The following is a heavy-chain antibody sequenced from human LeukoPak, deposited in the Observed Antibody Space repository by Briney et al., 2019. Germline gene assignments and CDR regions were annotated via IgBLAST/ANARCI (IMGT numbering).Heavy chain of an antibody. CDR1: GYTFTSYG. CDR3: ARHKNWNFYHAFDI. J-gene: IGHJ3*02. Sequence: ASVKVSCKASGYTFTSYGISWVRQAPGQGLEWMGWISAYNGNTNYAQKLQGRVTMTTDTSTSTAYMELRSLRSDDTAVYYCARHKNWNFYHAFDIWGQGTMVTVSS. D-gene: IGHD1-7*01. V-gene: IGHV1-18*01. CDR2: ISAYNGNT.